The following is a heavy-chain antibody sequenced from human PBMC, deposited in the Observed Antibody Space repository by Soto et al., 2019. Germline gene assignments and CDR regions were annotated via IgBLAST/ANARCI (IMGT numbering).Heavy chain of an antibody. Sequence: EVQLLESGGGLVQPGGSLRLSCAASGFTFSNYAMSWVRQAPGKGLEWVSSIHGSGAGTYYADSVKGRFTVSRDDSKGTLYLQMSSPPGDDTAIYYCAKDAVARNGVWDWFDSWGQGTLVTVAS. J-gene: IGHJ5*01. CDR3: AKDAVARNGVWDWFDS. V-gene: IGHV3-23*01. CDR1: GFTFSNYA. CDR2: IHGSGAGT. D-gene: IGHD6-19*01.